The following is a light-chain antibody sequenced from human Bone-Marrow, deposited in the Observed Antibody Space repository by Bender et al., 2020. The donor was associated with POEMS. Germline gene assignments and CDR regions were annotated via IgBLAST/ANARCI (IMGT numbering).Light chain of an antibody. CDR3: SDWDDSLSGWV. J-gene: IGLJ3*02. Sequence: QSVVTQPPSLSEAPRHMLTISCSGSSSNIGNHGVNWYQQLPGEAPKLLIYHDDLLTPGVSDRFSASKSGTSASLAISELQSEDEARYCCSDWDDSLSGWVFGGGTKLTVL. V-gene: IGLV1-36*01. CDR2: HDD. CDR1: SSNIGNHG.